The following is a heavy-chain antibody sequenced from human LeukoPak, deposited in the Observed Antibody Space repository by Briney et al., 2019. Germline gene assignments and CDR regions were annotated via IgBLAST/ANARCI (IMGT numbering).Heavy chain of an antibody. CDR1: GYSFTSYW. D-gene: IGHD3-16*01. Sequence: ASVKVSCKGSGYSFTSYWIGWVRQMPGKGLEWMGIIYPGDSDTRYSPSFQGQVTISADKSISTAYLQWSSLKASDTAMYYCAKDHVNAGHLDYWGQGTPVTVSS. CDR3: AKDHVNAGHLDY. V-gene: IGHV5-51*01. J-gene: IGHJ4*02. CDR2: IYPGDSDT.